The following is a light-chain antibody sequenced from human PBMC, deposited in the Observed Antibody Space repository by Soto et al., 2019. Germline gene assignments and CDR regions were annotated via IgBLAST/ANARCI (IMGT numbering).Light chain of an antibody. J-gene: IGKJ1*01. CDR3: KQSGTGWT. Sequence: EIVLPQSPGTLALSPGERATLACMAIQSVISSYLAWYQQKPGQAPRLLIYGASSRATGIPDRFSGSGSGPDFTMTISRLAPEAFAVYYWKQSGTGWTGGQGTKVEIK. CDR2: GAS. V-gene: IGKV3-20*01. CDR1: QSVISSY.